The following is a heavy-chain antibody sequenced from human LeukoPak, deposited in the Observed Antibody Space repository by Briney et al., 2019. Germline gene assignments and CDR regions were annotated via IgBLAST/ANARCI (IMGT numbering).Heavy chain of an antibody. CDR2: ISSSSSYI. J-gene: IGHJ3*02. V-gene: IGHV3-21*01. Sequence: GGSLRLSCAASGFTFSSYSMNWVRQAPGKGLEWVSSISSSSSYIYYADSVKGRFTISRDNSKNTLNLQMNSLRAEDTAVYYCARAGLYDSSGYYPPDAFDIWGQGTMVTVSS. CDR1: GFTFSSYS. D-gene: IGHD3-22*01. CDR3: ARAGLYDSSGYYPPDAFDI.